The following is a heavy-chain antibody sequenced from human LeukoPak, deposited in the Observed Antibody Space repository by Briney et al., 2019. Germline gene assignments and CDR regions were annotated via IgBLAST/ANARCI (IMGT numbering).Heavy chain of an antibody. CDR1: GGSISSSSYY. Sequence: QASETLSLTCTVSGGSISSSSYYWGWIRQPPGKGLEWIGEINHSGSTNYNPSLKSRVTISVDTSKNQFSLKLSSVTAADTAVYYCARDLDGGNLFDYWGQGTLVTVSS. D-gene: IGHD4-23*01. CDR3: ARDLDGGNLFDY. V-gene: IGHV4-39*07. J-gene: IGHJ4*02. CDR2: INHSGST.